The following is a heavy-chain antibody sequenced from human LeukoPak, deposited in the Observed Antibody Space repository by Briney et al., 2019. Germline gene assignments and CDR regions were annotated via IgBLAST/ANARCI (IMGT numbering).Heavy chain of an antibody. Sequence: PGGSLRLSCSASGFTLSNYAMHWVRQAPGKGLEFVSSISVDGHGTYYTDAVKGRFTISRDTSKNTLYLQMSSLRAEDTAVYYCVKDPYGAFDIWGQGAMVTVSS. V-gene: IGHV3-64*03. J-gene: IGHJ3*02. CDR1: GFTLSNYA. CDR3: VKDPYGAFDI. D-gene: IGHD3-16*01. CDR2: ISVDGHGT.